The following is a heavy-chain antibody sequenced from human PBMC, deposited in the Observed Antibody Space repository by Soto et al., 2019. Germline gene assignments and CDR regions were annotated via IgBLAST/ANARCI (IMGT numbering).Heavy chain of an antibody. V-gene: IGHV3-64*01. CDR3: ASVSGGFDY. Sequence: GGPLRLSCAASGFTFSSYAMHWVRQAPGKGLEYVSAISSNGGSTYYANSVKGRFTISRDNSKNTLHLQMGSLRAEDMAVYYCASVSGGFDYWGQGSLVTVSS. D-gene: IGHD2-15*01. CDR2: ISSNGGST. J-gene: IGHJ4*02. CDR1: GFTFSSYA.